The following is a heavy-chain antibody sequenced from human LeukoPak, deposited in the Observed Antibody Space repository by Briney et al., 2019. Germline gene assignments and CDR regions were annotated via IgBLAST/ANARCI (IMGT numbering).Heavy chain of an antibody. CDR1: GFTFSSYA. CDR3: ARAIGGLPNDAFDI. Sequence: GGSLRLSCAASGFTFSSYAMSWVRQAPGKGLEWVSTISGSGDSTYYADSVKGRFTISRDNSKNTLNLQMNSLRAEDTAVYYCARAIGGLPNDAFDIWGQGTMVTVSS. D-gene: IGHD3/OR15-3a*01. J-gene: IGHJ3*02. V-gene: IGHV3-23*01. CDR2: ISGSGDST.